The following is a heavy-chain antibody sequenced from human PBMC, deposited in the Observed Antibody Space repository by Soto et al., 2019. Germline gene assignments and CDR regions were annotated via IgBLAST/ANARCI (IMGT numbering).Heavy chain of an antibody. CDR2: ISYDGSNK. Sequence: QVQLVESGGGVVQPGRSLRLSCAASGFTFSSYAMHWVRQAPGKGLEWVAVISYDGSNKYYADSVKGRFTISRDNSKNTLYLQMNSLRAEDTAVYYCASGYSNYAHWGQGTLVNVSS. J-gene: IGHJ4*02. D-gene: IGHD4-4*01. CDR1: GFTFSSYA. CDR3: ASGYSNYAH. V-gene: IGHV3-30-3*01.